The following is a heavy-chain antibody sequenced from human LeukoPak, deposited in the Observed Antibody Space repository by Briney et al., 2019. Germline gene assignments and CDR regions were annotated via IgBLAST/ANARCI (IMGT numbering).Heavy chain of an antibody. CDR1: GYTFTGYY. J-gene: IGHJ5*02. CDR3: ARYCSSTSCFWFDP. V-gene: IGHV1-2*02. D-gene: IGHD2-2*01. Sequence: ASVKVSCKASGYTFTGYYMHWVRQAPGQGLEWMGWIKPNSGGTNYAQKFQGRVTMTRDTSISTAYMELSRLRSDDTAVYYCARYCSSTSCFWFDPWGQGTLVTVSS. CDR2: IKPNSGGT.